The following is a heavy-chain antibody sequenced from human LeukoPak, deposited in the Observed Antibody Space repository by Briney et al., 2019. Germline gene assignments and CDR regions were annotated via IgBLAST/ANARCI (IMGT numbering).Heavy chain of an antibody. Sequence: GGSLRLSCAASGFTFSSYSMNWVRQAPGKGLEWVSSISSSSSYIYYADSVKGRFTISRDNAKNSLYLQMNSLRAEDTAVYYCARAFLERSLKFCMDVWGKGTTVIVSS. CDR3: ARAFLERSLKFCMDV. D-gene: IGHD3-3*02. CDR2: ISSSSSYI. V-gene: IGHV3-21*01. J-gene: IGHJ6*03. CDR1: GFTFSSYS.